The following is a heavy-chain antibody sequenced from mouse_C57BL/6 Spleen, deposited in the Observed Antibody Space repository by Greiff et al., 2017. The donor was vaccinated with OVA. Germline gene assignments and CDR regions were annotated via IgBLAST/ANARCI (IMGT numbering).Heavy chain of an antibody. CDR3: ARGIPVPYFDY. V-gene: IGHV1-80*01. Sequence: QVHVKQSGAELVKPGASVKISCKASGYAFSSYWMNWAKQRPGKGLEWIGQIYPGDGDTNYNGKFKGKATLTADKSSSTAYMQLSSLTSEDSAVYFCARGIPVPYFDYWGQGTTLTVSS. CDR2: IYPGDGDT. J-gene: IGHJ2*01. CDR1: GYAFSSYW.